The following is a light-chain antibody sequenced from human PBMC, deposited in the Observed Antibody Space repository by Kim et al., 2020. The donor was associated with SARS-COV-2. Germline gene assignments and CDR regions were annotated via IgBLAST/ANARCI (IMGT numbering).Light chain of an antibody. CDR1: SIGSKS. CDR3: QVWDSSSDHRVV. J-gene: IGLJ2*01. Sequence: PGKTATITCGGNSIGSKSVPWYQQRPGQAPVLVISYDSDRPSGIPERYSGSNSGNTATLTISRVEAEDEADYYCQVWDSSSDHRVVFGGGTQLTVL. CDR2: YDS. V-gene: IGLV3-21*04.